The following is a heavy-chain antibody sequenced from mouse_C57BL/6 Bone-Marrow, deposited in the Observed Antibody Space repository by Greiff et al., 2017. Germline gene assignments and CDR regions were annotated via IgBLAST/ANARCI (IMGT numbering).Heavy chain of an antibody. CDR2: IDPENGDT. Sequence: VQLQQSGAELVRPGASVKLSCTASGFNIKDDYMHWVKQRPEQGLEWIGWIDPENGDTEYASKFQGKATITADTSSNTAYLQLSSLTSEDTAVYYCTPYGYGAYWGQGTLVTVSA. CDR3: TPYGYGAY. V-gene: IGHV14-4*01. D-gene: IGHD2-2*01. CDR1: GFNIKDDY. J-gene: IGHJ3*01.